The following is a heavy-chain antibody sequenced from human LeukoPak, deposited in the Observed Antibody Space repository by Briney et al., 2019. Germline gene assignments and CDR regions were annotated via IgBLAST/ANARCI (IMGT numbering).Heavy chain of an antibody. Sequence: LRLSCAASGFAFSNYEMNWVRQAPGKGLEWIGEINHSGSTNYNPSLKSRVTISVDTSKNQFSLKLSSVTAADTAVYYCARGITIFGVVIFPYYFDYWGQGTLVTVSS. CDR2: INHSGST. D-gene: IGHD3-3*01. CDR1: GFAFSNYE. V-gene: IGHV4-34*01. J-gene: IGHJ4*02. CDR3: ARGITIFGVVIFPYYFDY.